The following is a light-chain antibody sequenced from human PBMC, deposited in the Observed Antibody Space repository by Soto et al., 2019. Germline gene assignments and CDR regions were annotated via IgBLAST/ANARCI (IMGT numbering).Light chain of an antibody. J-gene: IGKJ2*01. CDR1: QSVSSN. CDR3: QQYNNWPYS. Sequence: EIVMTQSPATLSVSPGERATLSCRASQSVSSNLAWYQQKPGQAPRLLIYGASTRATGIPARFSGSRSGTEFTLTISSLQSEDFAVYYCQQYNNWPYSFGQGTKLEFK. V-gene: IGKV3-15*01. CDR2: GAS.